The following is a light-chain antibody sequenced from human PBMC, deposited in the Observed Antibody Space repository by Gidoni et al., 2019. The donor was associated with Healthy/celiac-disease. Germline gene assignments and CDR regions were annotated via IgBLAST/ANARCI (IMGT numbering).Light chain of an antibody. CDR1: QSISSY. J-gene: IGKJ5*01. V-gene: IGKV1-39*01. CDR3: QQSYSTLLIT. Sequence: DIQMTQSPSSLSASVGDRVTITCRASQSISSYLNCYQQKPGKAPKLRIYAASSLQSGVPSRFSGSGSGTDFTLTISSLQPEDFATYYCQQSYSTLLITXGXGTRLEIK. CDR2: AAS.